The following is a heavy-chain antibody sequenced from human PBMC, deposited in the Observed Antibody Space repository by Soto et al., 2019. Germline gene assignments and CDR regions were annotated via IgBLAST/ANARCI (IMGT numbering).Heavy chain of an antibody. CDR1: GYTFTGYY. J-gene: IGHJ6*02. V-gene: IGHV1-2*04. D-gene: IGHD1-7*01. CDR3: ASVPGTTQYGMDV. CDR2: INANSGGT. Sequence: QVQLVQSGAEVKKPGASVKVSCKASGYTFTGYYMHWVRQAPGQGLEWMGWINANSGGTNYAQKFQGWVTMTRDTSIRTGYMELSRLRSDDTAVSYCASVPGTTQYGMDVWGQGTTVTVSS.